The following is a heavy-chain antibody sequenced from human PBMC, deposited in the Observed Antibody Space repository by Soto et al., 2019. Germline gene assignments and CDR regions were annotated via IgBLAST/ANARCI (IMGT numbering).Heavy chain of an antibody. CDR2: IYPGDSDT. V-gene: IGHV5-51*01. Sequence: LGESLKISCKGSGYSFTSYWIGWVRQMPGKGLEWMGIIYPGDSDTRYSPSFQGQVTISADKSISTAYLQWSSLKASDTAMYYCARRIRGSGGTYYMDVWGKGTTVTFSS. CDR1: GYSFTSYW. CDR3: ARRIRGSGGTYYMDV. D-gene: IGHD3-10*01. J-gene: IGHJ6*03.